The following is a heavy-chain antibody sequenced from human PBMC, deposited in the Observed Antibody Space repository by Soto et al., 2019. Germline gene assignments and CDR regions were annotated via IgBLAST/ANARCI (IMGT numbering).Heavy chain of an antibody. J-gene: IGHJ4*02. CDR3: ARLIGEGYSGTYALDY. Sequence: QVQLVQSGAEVKKPGSSVKVSCKASGGNFNNYAISWVRQAPGQGLEWMGGIIPLFGTANYAQKFEGRVTITADKSTDTAYMELSSLKSEDTAVYYCARLIGEGYSGTYALDYWGQGTLVTVSS. V-gene: IGHV1-69*06. CDR2: IIPLFGTA. CDR1: GGNFNNYA. D-gene: IGHD1-26*01.